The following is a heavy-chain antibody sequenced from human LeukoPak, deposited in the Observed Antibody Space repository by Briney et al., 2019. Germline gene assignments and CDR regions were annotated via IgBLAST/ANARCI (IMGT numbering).Heavy chain of an antibody. Sequence: GRSLRLSCAASGFTFSDYAMHWVGQAPGKGLEWVAVISKDGSDKYYPGSVRGRFTISRDNSKNTIYLQMDSLRAEDTAIYYCARDYWWNYDYWGQGTLVTVSS. CDR2: ISKDGSDK. CDR3: ARDYWWNYDY. J-gene: IGHJ4*02. D-gene: IGHD1-7*01. V-gene: IGHV3-30*01. CDR1: GFTFSDYA.